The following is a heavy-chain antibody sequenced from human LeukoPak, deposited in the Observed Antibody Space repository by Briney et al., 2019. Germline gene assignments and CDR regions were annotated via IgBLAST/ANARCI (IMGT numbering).Heavy chain of an antibody. J-gene: IGHJ6*02. V-gene: IGHV3-21*06. CDR3: ARDRAARARIGGMDV. CDR1: GFIFSSYS. Sequence: GGSLRLSCAASGFIFSSYSMNWVRQAPGKGLESVSYISETSSHTYYADSVKGRFTISRDNAKNSLYLQINSLRAEDTGLYYCARDRAARARIGGMDVWGQGTTVIVSS. CDR2: ISETSSHT. D-gene: IGHD6-13*01.